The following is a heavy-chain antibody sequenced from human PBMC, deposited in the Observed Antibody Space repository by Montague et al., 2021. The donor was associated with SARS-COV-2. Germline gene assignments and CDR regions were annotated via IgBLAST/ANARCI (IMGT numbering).Heavy chain of an antibody. J-gene: IGHJ6*02. CDR2: ISHSGST. CDR3: ARFALRPLFIESYYGMDV. D-gene: IGHD2-21*01. CDR1: GGSFSGYY. V-gene: IGHV4-34*01. Sequence: SETLSLTCAVYGGSFSGYYWSWIRQPPGKGLEWIGEISHSGSTNYNPSLKSRVTISIDTSKNQFSLKLSSVTAADTAVYYCARFALRPLFIESYYGMDVWGQGTTVTVSS.